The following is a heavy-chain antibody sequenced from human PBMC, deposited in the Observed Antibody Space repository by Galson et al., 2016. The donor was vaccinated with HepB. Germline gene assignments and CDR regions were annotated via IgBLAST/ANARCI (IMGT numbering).Heavy chain of an antibody. CDR1: GFAVNSNY. D-gene: IGHD6-19*01. V-gene: IGHV3-53*01. Sequence: GSLRLSCAASGFAVNSNYRSWVRQAPGKGLEWVSILYSGGSRYYADSVRGRFTISRDKSTLFLQMNNLRVDDTAVYYCASSSGSGWNSPFGYWGLGTLVTVSA. CDR2: LYSGGSR. CDR3: ASSSGSGWNSPFGY. J-gene: IGHJ4*02.